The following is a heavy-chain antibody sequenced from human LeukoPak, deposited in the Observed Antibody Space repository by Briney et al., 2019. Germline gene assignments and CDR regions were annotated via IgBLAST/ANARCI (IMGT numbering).Heavy chain of an antibody. J-gene: IGHJ4*02. D-gene: IGHD5-18*01. CDR3: ARDRMDTGTYFDY. V-gene: IGHV1-46*01. Sequence: ASVKVSCKASGYTFTSYYMHWVRQAPGQGLEWMRIINPSGGSTSYAQKFQGRVTMTTDTSTSTAYMELRSLRSDDTAMYYCARDRMDTGTYFDYWGQGTLVTVSS. CDR2: INPSGGST. CDR1: GYTFTSYY.